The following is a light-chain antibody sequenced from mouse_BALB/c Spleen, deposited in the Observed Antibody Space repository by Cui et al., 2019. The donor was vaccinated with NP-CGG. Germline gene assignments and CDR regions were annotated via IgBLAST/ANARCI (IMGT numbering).Light chain of an antibody. CDR2: GTN. V-gene: IGLV1*01. Sequence: QAVVTQESALTTSPGETVTLTCRSSTGAVTTSNYANWVQEKPDHFFTGLIGGTNNRTPGVPARFSGSLIGDKAALTITGAQTEEEAIYFCALWYSNHWVFGGGTKLTVL. CDR3: ALWYSNHWV. CDR1: TGAVTTSNY. J-gene: IGLJ1*01.